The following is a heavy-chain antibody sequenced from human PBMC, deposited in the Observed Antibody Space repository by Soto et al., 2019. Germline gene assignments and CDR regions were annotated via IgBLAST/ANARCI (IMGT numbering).Heavy chain of an antibody. V-gene: IGHV3-23*01. Sequence: GGSLRLSCAGSGFTFSSYAMSWVRQAPGKGLEWVSAISGSGGSTYYADSVKGRFTISRDNSKNTLYLQMNSLRAEDTAVYYCAKDRGIQLWLIQFDYWGQGTLVTVSS. CDR1: GFTFSSYA. CDR2: ISGSGGST. D-gene: IGHD5-18*01. CDR3: AKDRGIQLWLIQFDY. J-gene: IGHJ4*02.